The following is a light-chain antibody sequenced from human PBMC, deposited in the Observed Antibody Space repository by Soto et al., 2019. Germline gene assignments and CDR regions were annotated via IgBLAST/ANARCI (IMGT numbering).Light chain of an antibody. CDR2: LAS. V-gene: IGKV2-28*01. Sequence: IVMTQSPLSLTVTLGESASISCRSSESLQQFTGYNYVDWHLQRPGQSPQLLIYLASNWASGVHDRLSVSGSGTNFTLRISRVEAEDVGTYYCMHALNSQWTLGQGTKVEIK. J-gene: IGKJ1*01. CDR3: MHALNSQWT. CDR1: ESLQQFTGYNY.